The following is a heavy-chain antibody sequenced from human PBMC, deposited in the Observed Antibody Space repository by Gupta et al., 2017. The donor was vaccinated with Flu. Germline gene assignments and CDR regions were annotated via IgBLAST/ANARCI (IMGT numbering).Heavy chain of an antibody. J-gene: IGHJ4*02. CDR3: ARDLRGYSSDFDY. V-gene: IGHV3-21*01. D-gene: IGHD5-18*01. Sequence: EVQLVESGGGLVKPGGSLRLSCAASGFTFSSYSMNWVRQAPGKGLEWVSSISSSSSYIYYADSVKGRFTISRDNAKNSLYLQMNSLRAEDTAVYYCARDLRGYSSDFDYWGQGTLVTVSS. CDR1: GFTFSSYS. CDR2: ISSSSSYI.